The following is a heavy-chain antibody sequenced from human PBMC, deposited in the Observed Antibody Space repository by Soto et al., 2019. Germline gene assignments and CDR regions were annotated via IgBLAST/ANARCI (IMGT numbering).Heavy chain of an antibody. J-gene: IGHJ6*02. CDR2: FDPEDGET. Sequence: ASVKVSCKVSGYTLTELSMHWVRQAPGKGLEWMGGFDPEDGETIYAQKFQGRVTMTEDTSTDTAYMELSSLRSEDTAVYYCACQGGDPLLYYYYGMDVWGQGTTVTVSS. D-gene: IGHD2-21*02. CDR1: GYTLTELS. V-gene: IGHV1-24*01. CDR3: ACQGGDPLLYYYYGMDV.